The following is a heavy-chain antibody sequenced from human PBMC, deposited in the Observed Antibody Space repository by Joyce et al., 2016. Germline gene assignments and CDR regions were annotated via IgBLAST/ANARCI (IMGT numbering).Heavy chain of an antibody. CDR2: ISYDGISK. D-gene: IGHD6-19*01. V-gene: IGHV3-30*18. CDR1: GFTFGNYG. J-gene: IGHJ4*02. Sequence: QVQLVESGGGVVQPGRSLRLPCAASGFTFGNYGMHWVRPAPGKGLAWVAIISYDGISKYYADSVKGRFTISRDNSQNTLSLQMNSLRAEDTAVYYCAKDGTLYSSGWYGGYYFDYWGQGALVTVSS. CDR3: AKDGTLYSSGWYGGYYFDY.